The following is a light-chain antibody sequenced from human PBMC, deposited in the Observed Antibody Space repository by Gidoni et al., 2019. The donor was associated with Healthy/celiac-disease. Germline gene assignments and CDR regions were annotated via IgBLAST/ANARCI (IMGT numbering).Light chain of an antibody. CDR2: DNN. CDR1: SSNIGNNY. V-gene: IGLV1-51*01. Sequence: QSVLTQPPSVSAAPGPKVTISCSGSSSNIGNNYVSWYQQLPGTAPNLLIYDNNKRPSGIPDRVSGSKSGTSATLGITGLQTGDEADYYCGTWDSSLSAGVFGGGTKLTVL. CDR3: GTWDSSLSAGV. J-gene: IGLJ2*01.